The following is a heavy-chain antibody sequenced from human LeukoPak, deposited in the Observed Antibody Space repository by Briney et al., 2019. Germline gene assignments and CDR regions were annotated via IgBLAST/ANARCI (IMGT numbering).Heavy chain of an antibody. J-gene: IGHJ4*02. D-gene: IGHD6-13*01. Sequence: PSETLSLTCTVSGGSISSYYWSWIRQPAGKGLEWIGRIYTSGSTNYNPSLKSRVTISVETSKNQFSLKMRPVTAAGTAVSSLARDQGAAGFDYSGQGTLVTVSS. CDR1: GGSISSYY. V-gene: IGHV4-4*07. CDR3: ARDQGAAGFDY. CDR2: IYTSGST.